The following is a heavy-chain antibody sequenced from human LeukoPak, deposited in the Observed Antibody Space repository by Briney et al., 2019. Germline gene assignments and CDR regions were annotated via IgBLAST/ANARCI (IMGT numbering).Heavy chain of an antibody. CDR3: AANWFDP. CDR1: GFTVSSNY. J-gene: IGHJ5*02. V-gene: IGHV3-53*01. CDR2: IYSGGST. Sequence: PGGSLRLSCAASGFTVSSNYMSWVRQAPGRGLEWVSVIYSGGSTYYADSVKGRFTVSRDSSKNTLYLQMNSLRAEDTAVYYCAANWFDPWGQGTLVTVSS.